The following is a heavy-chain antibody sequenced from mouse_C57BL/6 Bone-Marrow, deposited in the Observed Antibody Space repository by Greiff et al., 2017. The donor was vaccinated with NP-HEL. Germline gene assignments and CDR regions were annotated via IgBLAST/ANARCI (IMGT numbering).Heavy chain of an antibody. CDR3: ARYGSSYDWYFDV. Sequence: QVQLQQSGAELVKPGASVKMSCKASGYTFTSYWITWVKQRPGQGLEWIGDIYPGSGSTNYNEKFKSKATLTVDTSSSTAYMQLSSLTSEDSAVYYGARYGSSYDWYFDVWGTGTTVTVSS. D-gene: IGHD1-1*01. V-gene: IGHV1-55*01. CDR2: IYPGSGST. J-gene: IGHJ1*03. CDR1: GYTFTSYW.